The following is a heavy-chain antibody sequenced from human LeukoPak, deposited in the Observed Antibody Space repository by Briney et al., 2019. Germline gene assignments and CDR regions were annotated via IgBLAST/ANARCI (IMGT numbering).Heavy chain of an antibody. J-gene: IGHJ5*02. CDR2: ISSSSSYI. V-gene: IGHV3-21*01. D-gene: IGHD2-2*01. CDR3: ARGRGYCSSTSCLNWFDP. CDR1: GFTFSSYS. Sequence: GGSLRLSCAASGFTFSSYSMNWVRRAPGKGLEWVSSISSSSSYIYHADSVKGRFTISRDNAKNSLYLQMNSLRAEDTAVYYCARGRGYCSSTSCLNWFDPWGQGTLVTVSS.